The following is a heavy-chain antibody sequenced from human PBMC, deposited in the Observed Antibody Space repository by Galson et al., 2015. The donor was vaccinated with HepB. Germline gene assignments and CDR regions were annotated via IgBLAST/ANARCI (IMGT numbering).Heavy chain of an antibody. J-gene: IGHJ4*02. D-gene: IGHD6-13*01. V-gene: IGHV1-69*04. CDR3: ARGTAAAGGGAIDY. Sequence: SVKVSCKASGGTFSSYAISWVRQAPGQGLEWMGRIIPILGIANYAQKFQGRVTITADKSTSTAYMELSSLRSEDTAVYYCARGTAAAGGGAIDYWGQGTLVTVSS. CDR1: GGTFSSYA. CDR2: IIPILGIA.